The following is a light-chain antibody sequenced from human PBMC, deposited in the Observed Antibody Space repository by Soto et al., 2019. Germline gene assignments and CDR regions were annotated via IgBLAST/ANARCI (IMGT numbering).Light chain of an antibody. V-gene: IGKV3-15*01. Sequence: EIVMTQSPATLSVSPGDRATLSCRASQSVSSNLAWYQQKPGQAPGLLIYGASTRATGIPARFSGSGSGTEFTLTISSLQSEDSAVYYCQQYNNWPWTCGQGTKVEIK. J-gene: IGKJ1*01. CDR3: QQYNNWPWT. CDR1: QSVSSN. CDR2: GAS.